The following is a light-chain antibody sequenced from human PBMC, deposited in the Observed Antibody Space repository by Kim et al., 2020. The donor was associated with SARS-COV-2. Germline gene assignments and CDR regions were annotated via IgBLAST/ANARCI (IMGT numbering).Light chain of an antibody. CDR2: GAS. CDR1: QSVSSN. CDR3: QQYNNWPPSVT. J-gene: IGKJ2*01. Sequence: EIVMTQSPATLSVSPGERATLSCRASQSVSSNLAWYQQKPGQAPRHLIYGASTRATGIPARFSGSGSGTEFTLTISSLQSEDFAVYYCQQYNNWPPSVTFGQGTKLEI. V-gene: IGKV3-15*01.